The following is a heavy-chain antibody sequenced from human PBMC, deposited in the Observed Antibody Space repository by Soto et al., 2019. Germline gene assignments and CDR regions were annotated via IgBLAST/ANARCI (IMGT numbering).Heavy chain of an antibody. Sequence: GGSLRLSCAASGFTFSSYLMSWVRQAPGKGLEWVANIKQDGIDKYYVDSVKGRFTISRDNAKNSLYLQMNSLRAEDTAVYYCARYPIRRGVVTQYNWFDPWGQGTLVTVSS. CDR2: IKQDGIDK. CDR3: ARYPIRRGVVTQYNWFDP. V-gene: IGHV3-7*03. D-gene: IGHD3-3*01. J-gene: IGHJ5*02. CDR1: GFTFSSYL.